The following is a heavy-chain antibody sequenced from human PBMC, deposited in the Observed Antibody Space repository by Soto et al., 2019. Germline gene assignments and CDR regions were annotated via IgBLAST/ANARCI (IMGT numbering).Heavy chain of an antibody. CDR2: IVVGSGNT. J-gene: IGHJ6*04. D-gene: IGHD2-15*01. CDR1: GFTFTSSA. V-gene: IGHV1-58*01. Sequence: QMQLVQSGPEVKKPGTSVKVSCKASGFTFTSSAVQWVRQASGQRLEWIGWIVVGSGNTNYAQKFQERVTITRDMSTSTAYMGLSSLRSEDTAVYYCASTVVVAATIRYYYYGMDVWGEGTTVTVSS. CDR3: ASTVVVAATIRYYYYGMDV.